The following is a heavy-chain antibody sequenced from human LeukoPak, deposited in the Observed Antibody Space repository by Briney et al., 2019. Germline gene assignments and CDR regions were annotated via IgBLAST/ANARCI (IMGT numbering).Heavy chain of an antibody. Sequence: SETLSLTCTVSGNSISDYYWSWIRQPAGKGLEWIGRIYTSGSTNYNPSLKSRVTMSVDTSKNQFSLKLSSVTAADTAVYYCARAPYQLLYYFDYWGQGTLVTVSS. CDR2: IYTSGST. CDR1: GNSISDYY. CDR3: ARAPYQLLYYFDY. J-gene: IGHJ4*02. D-gene: IGHD2-2*01. V-gene: IGHV4-4*07.